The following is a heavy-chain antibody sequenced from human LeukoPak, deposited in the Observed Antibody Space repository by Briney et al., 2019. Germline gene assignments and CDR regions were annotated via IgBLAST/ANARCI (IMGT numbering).Heavy chain of an antibody. V-gene: IGHV3-23*01. D-gene: IGHD3-16*02. CDR1: GFTLTNHG. CDR2: ISGSGGST. J-gene: IGHJ4*02. CDR3: ATDYDYVWGSYRTSPIDY. Sequence: GGSLRLSCAVSGFTLTNHGVSWVRQAPGKGLEWVSAISGSGGSTYYADSVKGRFTISRDNSKNTLYLQMNSLRAEDTAVYYCATDYDYVWGSYRTSPIDYWGQGTLVTVSS.